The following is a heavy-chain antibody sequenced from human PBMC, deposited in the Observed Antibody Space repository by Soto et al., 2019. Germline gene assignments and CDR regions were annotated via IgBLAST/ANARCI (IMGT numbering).Heavy chain of an antibody. Sequence: GASVKVSCKASGDTFSRYSITWVRQAPGHGLEWIGRIIPIFGIPTYAQKFQGRVTFTADESTSTAYMELSSLRSDDTAVDYCAREDRDRETGLVPAAIDGMDVWGQGTTVTVSS. CDR2: IIPIFGIP. J-gene: IGHJ6*02. CDR1: GDTFSRYS. CDR3: AREDRDRETGLVPAAIDGMDV. D-gene: IGHD2-2*01. V-gene: IGHV1-69*13.